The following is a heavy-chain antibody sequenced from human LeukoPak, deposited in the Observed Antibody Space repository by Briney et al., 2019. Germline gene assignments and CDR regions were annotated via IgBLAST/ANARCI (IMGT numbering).Heavy chain of an antibody. V-gene: IGHV3-11*01. CDR2: ISSSGSTI. J-gene: IGHJ6*02. D-gene: IGHD6-19*01. Sequence: PGRSLRLSCAASGFTFSDYYMSWIRQAPGKGLEWVSYISSSGSTIYYADSVKGRFTISRDNAKNSLYLQMNSLRAEDTAVYYCARDLGAVADIPYYYYGMDVWGQGTTVTVSS. CDR3: ARDLGAVADIPYYYYGMDV. CDR1: GFTFSDYY.